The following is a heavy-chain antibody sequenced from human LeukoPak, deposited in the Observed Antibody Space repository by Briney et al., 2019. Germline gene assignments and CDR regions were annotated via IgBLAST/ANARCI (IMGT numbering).Heavy chain of an antibody. CDR3: AKETIAVADRVGAFDI. D-gene: IGHD6-19*01. CDR1: GFTFSSYA. Sequence: GGSLRLSCAASGFTFSSYAMSWVRQAPGKGLEWVSVISGSGGGTNYADSVKGRFTISRDNSKNTLYLQMNSLRAEDTAVYYCAKETIAVADRVGAFDIWGHGTMVTVSS. J-gene: IGHJ3*02. CDR2: ISGSGGGT. V-gene: IGHV3-23*01.